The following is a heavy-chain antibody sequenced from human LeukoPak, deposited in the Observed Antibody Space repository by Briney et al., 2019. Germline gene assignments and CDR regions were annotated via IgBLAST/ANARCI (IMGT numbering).Heavy chain of an antibody. CDR2: INHSGST. V-gene: IGHV4-34*01. CDR1: GGSFSGYY. Sequence: PSETLSLTCAVYGGSFSGYYWSWIRQPPGKGLEWIGEINHSGSTNYNPSLKSRVTISVDTSKNQFSLKLSSVTAADTAVYYCARGYTTVTTDAFDIWGQGTMVTVSS. D-gene: IGHD4-17*01. CDR3: ARGYTTVTTDAFDI. J-gene: IGHJ3*02.